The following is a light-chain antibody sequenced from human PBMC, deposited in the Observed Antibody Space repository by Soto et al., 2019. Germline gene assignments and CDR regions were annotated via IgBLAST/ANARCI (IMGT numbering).Light chain of an antibody. CDR1: QAVNTR. CDR2: LTS. V-gene: IGKV3D-11*03. Sequence: EIVLTQSPATLSSFPGDRVTLSCRASQAVNTRLAWYQHKPGQAPRLRIYLTSNRAAGIPARFSGSGSGTDFTLTISDVEPEDFAVYYCQQYGNSPITFGQGTRLEIK. CDR3: QQYGNSPIT. J-gene: IGKJ5*01.